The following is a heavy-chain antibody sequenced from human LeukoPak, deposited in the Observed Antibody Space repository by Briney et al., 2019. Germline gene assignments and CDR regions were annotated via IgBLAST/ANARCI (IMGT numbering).Heavy chain of an antibody. D-gene: IGHD3-3*02. CDR2: ISNEGTNK. CDR3: ARDAAHFWSGYSPEYYFDY. CDR1: GFTFSSYA. V-gene: IGHV3-30*01. Sequence: GRSLRLSCAVAGFTFSSYATHWVSQAPGKGLEWVAVISNEGTNKYYADSVKGRFTTYRDNSKNTLYLQMNSLRAEDTAVYYCARDAAHFWSGYSPEYYFDYWGQGTLVTVSS. J-gene: IGHJ4*02.